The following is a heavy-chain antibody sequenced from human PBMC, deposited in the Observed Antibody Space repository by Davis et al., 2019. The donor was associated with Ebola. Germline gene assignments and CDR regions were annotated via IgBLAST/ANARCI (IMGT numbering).Heavy chain of an antibody. D-gene: IGHD4-17*01. J-gene: IGHJ6*02. V-gene: IGHV3-53*01. CDR1: GFTVSSNY. CDR2: IYSGGST. CDR3: ARERGNGGADYGDVWGYGMDV. Sequence: PGGSLRLSCAASGFTVSSNYMSWVRQAPGKGLEWVSVIYSGGSTYYADSVKGRFTIPRDNSKNTLYLQMNSLRAEDTAVYYCARERGNGGADYGDVWGYGMDVWGQGTTVTVSS.